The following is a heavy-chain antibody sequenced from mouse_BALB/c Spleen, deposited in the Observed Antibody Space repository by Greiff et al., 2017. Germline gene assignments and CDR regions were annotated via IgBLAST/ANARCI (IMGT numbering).Heavy chain of an antibody. CDR3: AKGSYYFDY. Sequence: EVQLVESGAELVKPGASVKLSCTASGFNIKDTYMHWVKQRPEQGLEWIGRIDPANGNTKYDPKFQGKATITADTSSNTAYLQLSSLTSEDTAVYYCAKGSYYFDYLGQGTTLTVSS. J-gene: IGHJ2*01. V-gene: IGHV14-3*02. CDR1: GFNIKDTY. CDR2: IDPANGNT.